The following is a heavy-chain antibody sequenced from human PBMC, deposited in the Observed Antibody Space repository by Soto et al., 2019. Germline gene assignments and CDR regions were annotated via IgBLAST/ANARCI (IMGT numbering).Heavy chain of an antibody. CDR3: YGDYVDDFDS. J-gene: IGHJ3*02. V-gene: IGHV5-51*01. Sequence: PGESLKISCKGSGYSFTSFWIGWVRQMPGKGLEWMGIINPGDSDTRYSPSFQGQVTISADKSITTAYLQWSSLKASDTAMYYCYGDYVDDFDSWGQGTMVTVSS. CDR1: GYSFTSFW. D-gene: IGHD4-17*01. CDR2: INPGDSDT.